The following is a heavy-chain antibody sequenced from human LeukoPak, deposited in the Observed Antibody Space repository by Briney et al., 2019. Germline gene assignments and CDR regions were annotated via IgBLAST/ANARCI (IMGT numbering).Heavy chain of an antibody. CDR2: MNPNSGNT. V-gene: IGHV1-8*01. D-gene: IGHD3-10*01. CDR3: ARSGTYGPASDY. Sequence: ASVKVSCKASGYTFTSYDINWVRQATGQGLEWMGWMNPNSGNTGYAQKFQGRVTMTRNTSISTAYMELSSLRSEDTAVYYCARSGTYGPASDYWGQGTLVTVSS. J-gene: IGHJ4*02. CDR1: GYTFTSYD.